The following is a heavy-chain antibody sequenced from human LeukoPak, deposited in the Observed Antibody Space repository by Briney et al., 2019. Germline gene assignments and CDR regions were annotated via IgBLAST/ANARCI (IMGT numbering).Heavy chain of an antibody. V-gene: IGHV1-8*01. J-gene: IGHJ5*02. CDR2: MNPNSGNT. Sequence: ASVKVSGKASGYTFTSYDINWVRQATGQGLEWMGWMNPNSGNTGYAQKFQGRVTMTRDTSTSTVYMELSSLRSEDTAVYYCARDLGLRGVTNWFDPWGQGTLVTVSS. CDR1: GYTFTSYD. CDR3: ARDLGLRGVTNWFDP. D-gene: IGHD3-10*01.